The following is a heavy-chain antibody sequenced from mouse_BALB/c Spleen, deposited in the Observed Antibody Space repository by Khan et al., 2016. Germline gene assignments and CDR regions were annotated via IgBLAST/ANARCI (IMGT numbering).Heavy chain of an antibody. CDR3: SGIYDGYDGPFTY. Sequence: QVQLQQSGAELMKPGASVKISCKATGYTFSRHWIEWVKQRPGHGLEWIGEILPGGGTTNYNEKFRGKATFTAETSFNTAYMQLSSLTSEDSAVYYGSGIYDGYDGPFTYWGQGTLVTVSA. D-gene: IGHD2-3*01. J-gene: IGHJ3*01. V-gene: IGHV1-9*01. CDR1: GYTFSRHW. CDR2: ILPGGGTT.